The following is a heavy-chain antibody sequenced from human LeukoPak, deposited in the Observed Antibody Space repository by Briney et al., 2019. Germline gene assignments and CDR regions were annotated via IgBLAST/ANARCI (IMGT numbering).Heavy chain of an antibody. V-gene: IGHV3-7*01. CDR3: ARLRTGSFDY. CDR2: IKQDGSEQ. D-gene: IGHD1-14*01. J-gene: IGHJ4*02. Sequence: PGGSLRLSCAASGFTFSGFAMTWVRQAPGKGLEWVASIKQDGSEQYYVDSVKGRFTISRDNAKNSLYLQMSSLRVEDTAVYYCARLRTGSFDYWGLGTLVTVSS. CDR1: GFTFSGFA.